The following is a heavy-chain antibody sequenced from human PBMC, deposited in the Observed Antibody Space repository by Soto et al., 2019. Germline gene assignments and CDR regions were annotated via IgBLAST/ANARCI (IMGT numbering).Heavy chain of an antibody. CDR3: AREIYSNPLWVYYYYGMDV. D-gene: IGHD4-4*01. CDR1: GYTFTSYA. CDR2: INTNTGNP. V-gene: IGHV7-4-1*01. J-gene: IGHJ6*02. Sequence: ASVKVSCKAPGYTFTSYAMNWVRQAPGQGLEWMGWINTNTGNPTYAQGFTGRFVFSLDTSVSTAYLQICSLKAEDTAVYYCAREIYSNPLWVYYYYGMDVWGQGTTVTVSS.